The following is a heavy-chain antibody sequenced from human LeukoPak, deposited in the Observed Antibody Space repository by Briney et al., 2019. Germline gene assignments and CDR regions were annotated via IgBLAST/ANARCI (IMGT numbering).Heavy chain of an antibody. CDR2: IIPIFGTA. Sequence: GSSVKVSCKASGGTFSSYAISWVRRAPGQGLEWMGGIIPIFGTANYAQKFQGRVTITTDESTSTAYMELSSLRSEDTAVYYCARGTAVAGRIRWFDYWGQGTLVTVSS. CDR3: ARGTAVAGRIRWFDY. V-gene: IGHV1-69*05. CDR1: GGTFSSYA. J-gene: IGHJ4*02. D-gene: IGHD6-19*01.